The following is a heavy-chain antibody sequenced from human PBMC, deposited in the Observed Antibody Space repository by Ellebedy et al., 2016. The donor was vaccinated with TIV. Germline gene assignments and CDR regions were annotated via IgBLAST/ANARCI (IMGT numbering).Heavy chain of an antibody. CDR1: GFNFGTYT. CDR2: ITSNGGFI. CDR3: ARGPIQPPGMFWLDP. V-gene: IGHV3-21*01. Sequence: GESLKIFXTGSGFNFGTYTINWVRQAPGKGLEWVSSITSNGGFIYYADSVNGRFFISRDDAKNSVALQMSSLRIEDAGVYYCARGPIQPPGMFWLDPWGQGTVVTVSP. J-gene: IGHJ5*02. D-gene: IGHD1-1*01.